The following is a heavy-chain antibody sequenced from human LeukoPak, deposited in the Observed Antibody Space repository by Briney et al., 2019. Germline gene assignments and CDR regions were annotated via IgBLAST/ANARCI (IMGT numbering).Heavy chain of an antibody. CDR2: IYYSGST. CDR1: GGSISSGGYY. Sequence: SQTLSLTCTVSGGSISSGGYYWSWIRQHPGKGLEWIGYIYYSGSTYYNPSLKSRVTISVDTSKNQFSLKLSSVTAADTAVYYCARQSRASKPALFDYWGQGTLVTVSS. V-gene: IGHV4-31*03. J-gene: IGHJ4*02. CDR3: ARQSRASKPALFDY.